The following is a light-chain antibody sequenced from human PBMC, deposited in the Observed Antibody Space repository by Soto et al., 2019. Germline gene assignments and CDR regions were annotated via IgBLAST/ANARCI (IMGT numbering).Light chain of an antibody. V-gene: IGKV3-15*01. Sequence: EIVLTQSPATLSVSLADSATLSCRASQSVSLSLAWYQMRPGQPPRLLIYGASTRAADSPARFSGSGSGTDFTLTISSLQSEDVAVYFCQQYHIWPSWKFGQGTKVDLK. J-gene: IGKJ1*01. CDR1: QSVSLS. CDR2: GAS. CDR3: QQYHIWPSWK.